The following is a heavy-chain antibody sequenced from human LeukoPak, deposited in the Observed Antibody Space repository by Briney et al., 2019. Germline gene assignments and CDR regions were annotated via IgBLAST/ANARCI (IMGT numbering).Heavy chain of an antibody. J-gene: IGHJ4*02. V-gene: IGHV3-30*02. CDR1: GFNFSAYG. CDR2: IRYDGNIK. CDR3: AKVKLDYGGSYYFDY. D-gene: IGHD4-23*01. Sequence: GGSLRLSCAASGFNFSAYGMHWVRQAPGKGLEWVAFIRYDGNIKYYADSVKGRFTISRDNSKNTLDLQMNSLRAEDTAVYYCAKVKLDYGGSYYFDYWGQGTLVTVSS.